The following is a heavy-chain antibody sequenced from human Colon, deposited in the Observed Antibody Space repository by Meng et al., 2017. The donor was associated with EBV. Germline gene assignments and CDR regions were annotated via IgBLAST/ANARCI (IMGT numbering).Heavy chain of an antibody. D-gene: IGHD6-19*01. CDR2: IYYSGST. Sequence: VYALVVGPGPVKPSQTLSLPCTVSGGSVSSGGYSWTWIRQHPGKGLEWFGHIYYSGSTFYNPSLKRRVIISIDTSKNQFSLNLRSVTAADTAVYYCARVSSGWDYFDYWGQGTLVTVSS. V-gene: IGHV4-31*03. J-gene: IGHJ4*02. CDR3: ARVSSGWDYFDY. CDR1: GGSVSSGGYS.